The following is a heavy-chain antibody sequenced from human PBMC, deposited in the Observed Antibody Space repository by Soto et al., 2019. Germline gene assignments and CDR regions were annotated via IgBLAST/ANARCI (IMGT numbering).Heavy chain of an antibody. D-gene: IGHD2-15*01. J-gene: IGHJ4*02. Sequence: QVQLVQSGAEVKKPGASVKVSCKASGYTFTSYAMHWVRQAPGQRLEWMGWINAGNGNTKYSQKFQGRVTIPRDTSASTAYMELSILRSEDKAVYYCARGPGGPDGPGDYWGQGTLVTVSS. CDR2: INAGNGNT. CDR3: ARGPGGPDGPGDY. V-gene: IGHV1-3*01. CDR1: GYTFTSYA.